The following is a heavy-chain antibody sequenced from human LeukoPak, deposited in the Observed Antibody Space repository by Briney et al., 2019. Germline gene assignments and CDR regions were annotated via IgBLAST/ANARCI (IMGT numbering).Heavy chain of an antibody. CDR1: GGTFSSYA. CDR3: AGYGTPMDYYLYH. D-gene: IGHD3-10*01. CDR2: IIPIFGTA. Sequence: ASVKVSCKASGGTFSSYAISWVRQAPGQGLEWMGGIIPIFGTANYAQKFQGRVTITTDESTSTAYMELSSLRSEDTAVYYWAGYGTPMDYYLYHGEQGTLVTVSS. J-gene: IGHJ4*02. V-gene: IGHV1-69*05.